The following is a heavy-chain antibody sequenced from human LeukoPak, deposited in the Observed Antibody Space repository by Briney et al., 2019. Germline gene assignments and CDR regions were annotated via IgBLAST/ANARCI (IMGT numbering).Heavy chain of an antibody. CDR2: MSTDGYYT. D-gene: IGHD6-13*01. V-gene: IGHV3-74*01. Sequence: GSLRLSCAASGFTFSSYAMSWVRQAPGKGLVWVSRMSTDGYYTTYADSVKGRFTISRDNAKDTLYLQMNSLRAEDTAVYYCAGHHQAYSRTYWGQGTLVTVSS. CDR1: GFTFSSYA. CDR3: AGHHQAYSRTY. J-gene: IGHJ4*02.